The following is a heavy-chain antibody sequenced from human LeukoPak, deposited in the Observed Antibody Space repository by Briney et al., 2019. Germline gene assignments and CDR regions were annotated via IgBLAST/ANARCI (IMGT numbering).Heavy chain of an antibody. Sequence: QPGGSLRLSCAASGFTVSSNYMSWVRQAPGKGLEWVSVIYSGGSTYYADSVKGRFTISRDNSKNTLYLQMNSLRAEDTAVYYCAKDPSEVGATGFDYWGQGTLVTVSS. CDR3: AKDPSEVGATGFDY. J-gene: IGHJ4*02. D-gene: IGHD1-26*01. CDR2: IYSGGST. CDR1: GFTVSSNY. V-gene: IGHV3-66*01.